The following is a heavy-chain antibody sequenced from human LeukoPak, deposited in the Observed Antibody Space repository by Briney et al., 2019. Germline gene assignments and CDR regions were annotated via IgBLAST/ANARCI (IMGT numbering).Heavy chain of an antibody. CDR3: AREHISGASPMDV. D-gene: IGHD6-19*01. CDR2: IYHSGST. Sequence: SGTLSLTCAVSGGSISSTKWWSWVRQPPGKGLEWIGEIYHSGSTNYNPSLKSRVTMSVDKSKNQFSLNLTSVTAADTAVYYCAREHISGASPMDVWGQGTTVTVSS. CDR1: GGSISSTKW. V-gene: IGHV4-4*02. J-gene: IGHJ6*02.